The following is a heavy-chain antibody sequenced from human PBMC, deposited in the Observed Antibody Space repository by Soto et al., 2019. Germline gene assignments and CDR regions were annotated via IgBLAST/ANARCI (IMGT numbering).Heavy chain of an antibody. J-gene: IGHJ4*02. Sequence: GGSMRLSCVATGFTFSSHWMSWVRQAPGKGLEWVANIKQDGSEKYYVDSVKGRFTISRDNAKNSLYLQMNSLRAEDTAVYYCAPHYCSGSICYGPGEYWGQGTLVTVSS. CDR3: APHYCSGSICYGPGEY. CDR2: IKQDGSEK. V-gene: IGHV3-7*01. CDR1: GFTFSSHW. D-gene: IGHD2-2*01.